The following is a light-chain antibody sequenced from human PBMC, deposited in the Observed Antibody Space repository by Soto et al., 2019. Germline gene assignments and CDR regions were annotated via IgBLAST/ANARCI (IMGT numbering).Light chain of an antibody. V-gene: IGKV3-20*01. J-gene: IGKJ1*01. CDR3: QQYCSSHPWT. CDR1: QSVSSNS. CDR2: GAS. Sequence: EMVLTQSPGTLSLSPGERATLSCRASQSVSSNSLAWYQQKPGQAPRLLIYGASVRATGIPDRFSGSGSGTEFTLSSSRLETEHLAVYYCQQYCSSHPWTFGQGTKVEIK.